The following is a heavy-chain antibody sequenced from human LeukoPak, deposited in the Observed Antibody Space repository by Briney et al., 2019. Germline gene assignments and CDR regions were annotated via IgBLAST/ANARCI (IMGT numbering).Heavy chain of an antibody. J-gene: IGHJ6*04. Sequence: GGSLRLSCEVSGFTFSSYHMNWVRQAPGKGLEWVSYISSSGSTIYYADSVKGRFTISRDNAKNSLYLQMNSLRAEDTAVYYCAELGITMIGGVWGKGTTVTISS. V-gene: IGHV3-48*03. D-gene: IGHD3-10*02. CDR3: AELGITMIGGV. CDR2: ISSSGSTI. CDR1: GFTFSSYH.